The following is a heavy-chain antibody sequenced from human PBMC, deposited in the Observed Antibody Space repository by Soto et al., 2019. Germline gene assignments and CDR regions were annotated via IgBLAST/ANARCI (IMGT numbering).Heavy chain of an antibody. Sequence: QVQLVESGGGVVQPGRSLRLSCAASVFTFSSYGMHWVRQAPGKGLEWVAVISYDGSNKYYADSVKGRFTISRDNSKNTRYLQMNSLRAEDTAVYYCAKDTGTYGSGHYGMDVWGQGTTVTVSS. J-gene: IGHJ6*02. CDR1: VFTFSSYG. V-gene: IGHV3-30*18. D-gene: IGHD3-10*01. CDR2: ISYDGSNK. CDR3: AKDTGTYGSGHYGMDV.